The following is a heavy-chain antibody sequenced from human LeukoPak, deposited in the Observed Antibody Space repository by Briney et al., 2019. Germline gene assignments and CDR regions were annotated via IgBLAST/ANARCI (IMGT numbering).Heavy chain of an antibody. CDR3: ARTGSSWYKYFDY. V-gene: IGHV4-59*01. D-gene: IGHD6-13*01. CDR1: GGSISSYY. CDR2: IYYSGST. Sequence: SETLSLTCTVSGGSISSYYWSWIRQPPGKGLEWIGYIYYSGSTNYNPSLKSRVTISVDTSKNQFPLKLSSVTAADTAVYYCARTGSSWYKYFDYWGQGPLVTVSS. J-gene: IGHJ4*02.